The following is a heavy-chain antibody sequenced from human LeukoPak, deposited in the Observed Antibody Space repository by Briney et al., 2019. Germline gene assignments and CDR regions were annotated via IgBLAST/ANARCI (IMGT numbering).Heavy chain of an antibody. V-gene: IGHV3-23*01. J-gene: IGHJ4*02. CDR2: GRVSGGDT. CDR3: AKTSRGNSGYDSPFDY. CDR1: GFTLRTYA. Sequence: AGGSLRLSCAASGFTLRTYAMSWVRQAPGKGLEWASAGRVSGGDTYYENSVKGRFTISRDNSKNTLYLQMNSLQAEYTAIYYCAKTSRGNSGYDSPFDYWGQGTLVTVSS. D-gene: IGHD5-12*01.